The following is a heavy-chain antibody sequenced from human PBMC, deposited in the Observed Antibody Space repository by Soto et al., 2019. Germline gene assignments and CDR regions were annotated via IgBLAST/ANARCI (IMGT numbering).Heavy chain of an antibody. D-gene: IGHD3-10*01. CDR2: ITGGRDST. CDR3: AKLEHNSGGILDY. Sequence: PGGSLRLSCAASGFTFSSYAMSWVRQAPGKGLEWASAITGGRDSTWYADSVKGRFTISRDNSKTTLYLQMNSLRAEDTALYYCAKLEHNSGGILDYWGQGTLVTVSS. CDR1: GFTFSSYA. V-gene: IGHV3-23*01. J-gene: IGHJ4*02.